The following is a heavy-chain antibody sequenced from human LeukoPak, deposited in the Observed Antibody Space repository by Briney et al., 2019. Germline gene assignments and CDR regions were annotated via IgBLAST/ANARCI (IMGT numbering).Heavy chain of an antibody. CDR2: TYYRSKWYN. CDR1: GDSVSSNSAA. Sequence: SQTLSLTCAISGDSVSSNSAAWNWLRQSPSRGLEWLGRTYYRSKWYNDYAVSVKSRITINPDTSKNQFSLKLSSVTAADTAVYYCARDGKAATYNWFDPWGQGTLVTVSS. CDR3: ARDGKAATYNWFDP. J-gene: IGHJ5*02. D-gene: IGHD2-15*01. V-gene: IGHV6-1*01.